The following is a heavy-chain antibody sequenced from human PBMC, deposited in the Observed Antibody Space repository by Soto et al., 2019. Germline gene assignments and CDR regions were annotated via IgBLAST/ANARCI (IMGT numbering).Heavy chain of an antibody. D-gene: IGHD2-21*01. CDR2: INTDGSAT. CDR1: GFTFSSHW. CDR3: ASSLPWPVDLNY. J-gene: IGHJ4*02. Sequence: GGSLRLSCAASGFTFSSHWMHWVRQAPGKGLVWVSRINTDGSATNYADYVKGRFTVSRDNAKNTLYLQMNSLRAEDTAIYYCASSLPWPVDLNYWGQGTLVTVSS. V-gene: IGHV3-74*01.